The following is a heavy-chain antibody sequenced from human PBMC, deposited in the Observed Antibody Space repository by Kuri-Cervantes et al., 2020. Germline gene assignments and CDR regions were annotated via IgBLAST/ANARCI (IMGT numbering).Heavy chain of an antibody. CDR2: IYYSGST. CDR1: GGSISSGSYY. Sequence: LSCTVSGGSISSGSYYWSWIRQPPGKGLEWIGYIYYSGSTYYNPSLKSRVTISVDTSKNRFPLKLSSVTAADTAVYYCARSCYYDSSGLYAFDIWGQGTMVTVSS. V-gene: IGHV4-30-4*08. J-gene: IGHJ3*02. CDR3: ARSCYYDSSGLYAFDI. D-gene: IGHD3-22*01.